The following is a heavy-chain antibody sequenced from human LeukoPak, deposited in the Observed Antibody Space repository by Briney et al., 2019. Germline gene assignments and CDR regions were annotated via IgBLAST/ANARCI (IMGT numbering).Heavy chain of an antibody. CDR1: GGSISSYY. V-gene: IGHV4-59*01. J-gene: IGHJ6*02. CDR3: ARDHLTTYYYYGMDV. CDR2: IYYSGST. D-gene: IGHD1-1*01. Sequence: PSETLSLTCTASGGSISSYYWSWIRQPPGKGLEWIGYIYYSGSTNYNPSLKSRVTISVDTSKNQFSLKLSSVTAADTAVYYCARDHLTTYYYYGMDVWGQGTTVTVSS.